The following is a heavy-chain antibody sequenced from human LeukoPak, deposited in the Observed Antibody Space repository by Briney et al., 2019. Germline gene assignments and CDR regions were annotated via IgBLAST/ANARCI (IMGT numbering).Heavy chain of an antibody. V-gene: IGHV5-51*01. CDR3: ARSRGFGELSTWFDP. CDR1: GYSFTSYW. Sequence: GESLKISCKASGYSFTSYWIGWVRQMPGKGLEWMGIIYPGDSDTRYSPSFQGQVTISADKSISTAYLQWSSLKASDTAMYYCARSRGFGELSTWFDPWGQGTLVTVSS. J-gene: IGHJ5*02. D-gene: IGHD3-10*01. CDR2: IYPGDSDT.